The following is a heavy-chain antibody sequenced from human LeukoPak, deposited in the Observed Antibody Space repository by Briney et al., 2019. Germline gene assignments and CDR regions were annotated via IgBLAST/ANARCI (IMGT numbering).Heavy chain of an antibody. Sequence: GGSLRLSCAASGFTFSDYYMSWIRQAPGKGLEWVSYISSSGSTIYYADSVEGRFTISRANAKNSLYLQMNSLRAEDTTVYYCPRGGWFGEFPFDYWGQGTLVTVSS. D-gene: IGHD3-10*01. V-gene: IGHV3-11*04. CDR2: ISSSGSTI. CDR1: GFTFSDYY. CDR3: PRGGWFGEFPFDY. J-gene: IGHJ4*02.